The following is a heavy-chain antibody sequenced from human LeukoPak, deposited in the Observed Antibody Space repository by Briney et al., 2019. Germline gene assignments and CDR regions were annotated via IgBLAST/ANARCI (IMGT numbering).Heavy chain of an antibody. Sequence: GGSLRLSCAAPGFTFTTYAMSWVRQAPGKGLEWVSSITGIGSSTYYADSVKGRFTISRDNSKNTLYLQMNSLRAEDTAVYYCAKPPTTIETEFDYWGQGTLVTVSS. CDR3: AKPPTTIETEFDY. D-gene: IGHD5-12*01. CDR1: GFTFTTYA. J-gene: IGHJ4*02. V-gene: IGHV3-23*01. CDR2: ITGIGSST.